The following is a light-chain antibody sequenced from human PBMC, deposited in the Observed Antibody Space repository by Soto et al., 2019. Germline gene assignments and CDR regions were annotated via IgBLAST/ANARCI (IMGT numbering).Light chain of an antibody. CDR3: GSRDSSLRAYV. Sequence: QSVMTQPPSVSAAPGQRVTISCSGSSSNIGGNSVSWYQQLPGTAPKLLIYDDDKRPSGIPDRFSVSKSGTSATLGITGFQTGDEADYYCGSRDSSLRAYVFGTGTKLTVL. CDR2: DDD. CDR1: SSNIGGNS. V-gene: IGLV1-51*01. J-gene: IGLJ1*01.